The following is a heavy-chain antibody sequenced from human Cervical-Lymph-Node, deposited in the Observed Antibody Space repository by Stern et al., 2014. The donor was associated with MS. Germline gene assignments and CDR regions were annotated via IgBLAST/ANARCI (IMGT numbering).Heavy chain of an antibody. CDR3: AREAVRESDYYAGTGYPYYYYYYAMDV. CDR1: VDTFSTYA. CDR2: IIPMSATT. J-gene: IGHJ6*02. V-gene: IGHV1-69*06. D-gene: IGHD3-22*01. Sequence: VQLLQSGAEVKKPGSSVKVSCKASVDTFSTYAINWVRQAPGQGLEWMGGIIPMSATTNYAQKFQGRVTITADKSTSTAYMELGRLTLDDTAVYYCAREAVRESDYYAGTGYPYYYYYYAMDVWGQGTTVTVSS.